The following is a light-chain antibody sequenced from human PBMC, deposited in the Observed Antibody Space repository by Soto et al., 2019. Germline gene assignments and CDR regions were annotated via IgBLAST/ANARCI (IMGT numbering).Light chain of an antibody. J-gene: IGKJ4*01. Sequence: IVLTQSPGTLSLSPGKSATLSCRASQSVGRNYLAWFQHKPDQAPRLLIYDASNRATGVPDRFSGSGSGTDFTLSVTRLEPEDFAVYYCHQYAVSPLTFGGGTTVEIK. CDR2: DAS. CDR3: HQYAVSPLT. CDR1: QSVGRNY. V-gene: IGKV3-20*01.